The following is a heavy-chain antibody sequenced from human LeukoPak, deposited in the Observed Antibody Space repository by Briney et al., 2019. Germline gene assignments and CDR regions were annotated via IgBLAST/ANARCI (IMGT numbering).Heavy chain of an antibody. J-gene: IGHJ2*01. Sequence: GGALRLSCAASGFTFNNYDMHWVRHVIGKGLEGVSAVDSAGAPYYAGSVKGRFTISRENAKKSLYLQMDSLGAGDTAVYYCVKEALTVAGNWHFDLWGRGTLVTVSS. V-gene: IGHV3-13*05. CDR2: VDSAGAP. CDR3: VKEALTVAGNWHFDL. D-gene: IGHD6-19*01. CDR1: GFTFNNYD.